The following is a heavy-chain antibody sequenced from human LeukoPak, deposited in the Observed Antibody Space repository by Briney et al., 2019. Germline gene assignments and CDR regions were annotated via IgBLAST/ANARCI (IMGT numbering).Heavy chain of an antibody. D-gene: IGHD3-3*01. Sequence: SETLSLTCSVSGGSMSNYYVSWIRQPAGKGLEWIGGIYTSGRSKYNPSLKSRVTISVDTSKNQFSLKLSSVTAADTAVYYCARVPTVYYDFWSGYYSRGVYYGMDVWGQGTTVTVSS. CDR2: IYTSGRS. J-gene: IGHJ6*02. V-gene: IGHV4-4*07. CDR3: ARVPTVYYDFWSGYYSRGVYYGMDV. CDR1: GGSMSNYY.